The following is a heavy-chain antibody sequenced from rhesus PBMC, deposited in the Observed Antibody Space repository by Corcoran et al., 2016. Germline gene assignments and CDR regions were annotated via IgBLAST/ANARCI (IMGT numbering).Heavy chain of an antibody. CDR2: IYGSGSST. J-gene: IGHJ4*01. D-gene: IGHD2-27*01. Sequence: QLQLQESGPGLVKPSETLSVTCAVSGGPISSSYWSRIRQAPGKGLEWIGYIYGSGSSTNYYPSLKSRVTLSVDTSKNQFSLKLSSVTAADTAVYYCVREVVLTAMQYFDYWGQGVLVTVSS. CDR3: VREVVLTAMQYFDY. CDR1: GGPISSSY. V-gene: IGHV4-169*02.